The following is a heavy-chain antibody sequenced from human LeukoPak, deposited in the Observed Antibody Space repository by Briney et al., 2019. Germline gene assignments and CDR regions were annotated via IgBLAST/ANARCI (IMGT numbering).Heavy chain of an antibody. D-gene: IGHD3-3*01. V-gene: IGHV4-30-4*01. Sequence: SETLSLTCTVSGGSISSGDYYWSWIRQPPGKGLEWIGYIYYSGSTHYNPSLKSRVTISVDTSKNQFSLKLSSVTAADTAVYYCARETIFGVVITNWFDPWGQGTVVTVSS. CDR1: GGSISSGDYY. CDR3: ARETIFGVVITNWFDP. CDR2: IYYSGST. J-gene: IGHJ5*02.